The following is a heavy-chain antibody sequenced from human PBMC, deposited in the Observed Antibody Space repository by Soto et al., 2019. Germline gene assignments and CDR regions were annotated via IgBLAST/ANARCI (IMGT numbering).Heavy chain of an antibody. CDR3: SRWSNNKVVDP. J-gene: IGHJ5*02. CDR2: IWYDGSEK. CDR1: GFTFRNHG. Sequence: QVQLVESGGGVVQPGRSLRLSCEGSGFTFRNHGMNGIRQSPGKGLEWLAVIWYDGSEKYYADSVKGRFTISRDNSKNTLYLQMNNLKVEDTTIYYCSRWSNNKVVDPWGQGTVVTVS. D-gene: IGHD1-1*01. V-gene: IGHV3-33*01.